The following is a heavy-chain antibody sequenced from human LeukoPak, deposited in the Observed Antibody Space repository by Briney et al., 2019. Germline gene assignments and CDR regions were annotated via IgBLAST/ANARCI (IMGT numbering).Heavy chain of an antibody. CDR2: IGTAGDT. V-gene: IGHV3-13*01. CDR1: GFTFSSYD. Sequence: GGSLRLSCAASGFTFSSYDMHWVRQATGKGLEWVSAIGTAGDTYYPGSVKGRFTISRENAKNSLYLQMNSLRAGDTAVYYCARGSRSSSGYSDAFDIWGQGTMVTVSS. J-gene: IGHJ3*02. D-gene: IGHD3-22*01. CDR3: ARGSRSSSGYSDAFDI.